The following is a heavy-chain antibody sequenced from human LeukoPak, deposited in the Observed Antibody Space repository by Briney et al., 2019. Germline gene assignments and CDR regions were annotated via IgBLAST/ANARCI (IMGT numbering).Heavy chain of an antibody. CDR2: INHSGST. D-gene: IGHD2-2*01. V-gene: IGHV4-39*07. CDR1: GGSISSSGYY. J-gene: IGHJ6*02. CDR3: ARLRPAAAYYYYYYGMDV. Sequence: PSETLSLTCTVSGGSISSSGYYWSWIRQPPGKGLEWIGEINHSGSTNYNPSLKSRVTISVDTSKNQFSLKLSSVTAADTAVYYCARLRPAAAYYYYYYGMDVWGQGTTVTVSS.